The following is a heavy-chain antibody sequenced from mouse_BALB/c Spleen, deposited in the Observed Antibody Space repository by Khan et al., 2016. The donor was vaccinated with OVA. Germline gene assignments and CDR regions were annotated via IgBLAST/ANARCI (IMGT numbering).Heavy chain of an antibody. CDR2: ISSGGHYI. V-gene: IGHV5-6*01. D-gene: IGHD1-1*01. J-gene: IGHJ3*01. CDR1: GFTFSTYG. CDR3: ARLAYYYNSEGFAY. Sequence: EVELVESGGDLVKPGGSLKLSCAASGFTFSTYGMSWVRQTPDKRLEWVATISSGGHYIYYPDTVKGRFTISRDNAKNTLYLQMSSLKSEDTAIYYCARLAYYYNSEGFAYWGQGTLVTVSA.